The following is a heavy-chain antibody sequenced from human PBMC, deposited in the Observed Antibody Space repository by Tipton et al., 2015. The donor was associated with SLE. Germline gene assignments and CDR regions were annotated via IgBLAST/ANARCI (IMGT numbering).Heavy chain of an antibody. CDR3: ARPSTTVVPDY. D-gene: IGHD3-10*01. V-gene: IGHV3-7*01. CDR2: IKQDGSER. CDR1: GFTFTTYW. Sequence: SLRLSCVASGFTFTTYWMTWVRQAPGKGLEWVAKIKQDGSERYYADSVEGRFAISRDNAKNSLYLQMNSLRAEDTAVYYCARPSTTVVPDYWGRGTLVTVSS. J-gene: IGHJ4*02.